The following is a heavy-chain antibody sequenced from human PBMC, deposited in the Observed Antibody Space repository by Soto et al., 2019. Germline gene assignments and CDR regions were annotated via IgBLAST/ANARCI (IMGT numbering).Heavy chain of an antibody. Sequence: SKTLYLTCTVSDDFISSYYWNWIRQPAGKGLEWIGRVSTSGATNYNPSLESRVTMSVDTSKKQFSLKLTSVTAADTAVYFCARAYYEFIIHPYLMAFWGQRTSVTVSS. J-gene: IGHJ6*02. CDR1: DDFISSYY. V-gene: IGHV4-4*07. D-gene: IGHD3-3*01. CDR3: ARAYYEFIIHPYLMAF. CDR2: VSTSGAT.